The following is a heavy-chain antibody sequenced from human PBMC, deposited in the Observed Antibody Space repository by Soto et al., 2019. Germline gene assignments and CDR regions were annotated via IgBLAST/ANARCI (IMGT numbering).Heavy chain of an antibody. CDR2: IYYSGST. CDR1: GGSISSYY. D-gene: IGHD2-21*01. V-gene: IGHV4-59*08. CDR3: ASQLFGHGDWFDP. J-gene: IGHJ5*02. Sequence: QVQLQESGPGLVKPSETLSLTCTVSGGSISSYYWSWIRQPPGKGLEWIGYIYYSGSTNYNPSLKSRVTISVDPSTTQSSLKLSSVTAADTAVYYCASQLFGHGDWFDPWGQGTLVTVSS.